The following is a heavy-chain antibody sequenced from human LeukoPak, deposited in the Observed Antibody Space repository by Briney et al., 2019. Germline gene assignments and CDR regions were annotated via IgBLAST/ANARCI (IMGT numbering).Heavy chain of an antibody. V-gene: IGHV1-46*01. D-gene: IGHD4-23*01. Sequence: ASVKVSCKASGYTFSISYIHWVRQAPGQGLEWMGIINPSGDTTNYARKFQGRVTMTRDTSTSTVYMEVSSLRSEDTAVYYCATDQRSLNSWGQGTLVTVSS. CDR2: INPSGDTT. CDR1: GYTFSISY. CDR3: ATDQRSLNS. J-gene: IGHJ4*02.